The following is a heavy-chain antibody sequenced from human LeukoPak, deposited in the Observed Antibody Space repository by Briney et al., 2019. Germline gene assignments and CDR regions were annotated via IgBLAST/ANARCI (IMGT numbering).Heavy chain of an antibody. J-gene: IGHJ3*02. CDR2: INTYSGDT. V-gene: IGHV1-18*01. D-gene: IGHD6-13*01. CDR1: GYTFTTYG. Sequence: ASVKVSCKPSGYTFTTYGISWVRQAPGQGLEWMGWINTYSGDTNYAQKLQGRVTMTTDTSTSTVYMELRSLRSDDTAVYYCWSYSNKDAFDIWGQGTMVTVSS. CDR3: WSYSNKDAFDI.